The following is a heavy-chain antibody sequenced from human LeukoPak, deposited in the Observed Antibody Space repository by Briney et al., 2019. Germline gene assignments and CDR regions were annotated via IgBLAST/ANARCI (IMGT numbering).Heavy chain of an antibody. CDR1: GVTFSTYS. J-gene: IGHJ4*02. CDR3: ARVMTASALAFAS. D-gene: IGHD3-16*01. CDR2: ISSSSMTV. Sequence: PGGSLRLSCAASGVTFSTYSMNSVRQAPGKGLEWVSYISSSSMTVYFADSVKGRFTISRDNAKNSLYLQMNSLRDEDTAVYYCARVMTASALAFASWGQGTLVTVST. V-gene: IGHV3-48*02.